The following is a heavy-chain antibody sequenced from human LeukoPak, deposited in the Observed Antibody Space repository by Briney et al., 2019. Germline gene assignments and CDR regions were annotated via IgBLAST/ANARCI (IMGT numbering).Heavy chain of an antibody. V-gene: IGHV5-51*01. CDR2: IYPGDSDT. CDR1: GYIFTSYW. D-gene: IGHD1-26*01. J-gene: IGHJ1*01. CDR3: ARSDRALSPFQH. Sequence: GESMKIACKGSGYIFTSYWIGWVRQMPGKDLEWMGIIYPGDSDTRYSPSFQGQVTISADKSNSTAYLQWSSLKASDTAMYYCARSDRALSPFQHWGQGTLVTVSS.